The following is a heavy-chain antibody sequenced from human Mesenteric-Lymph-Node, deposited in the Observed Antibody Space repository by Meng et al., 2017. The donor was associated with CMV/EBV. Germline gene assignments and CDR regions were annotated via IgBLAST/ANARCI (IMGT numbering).Heavy chain of an antibody. Sequence: KVSCKASRSTFTDYYIHWVRQAPGQGLEWMGIINPGSGSSRYAQKFQGRVTMTRDTSTSTVYMELSSLRSEDTAVYFCARKRRDFDFWGQGTLVTVSS. CDR1: RSTFTDYY. CDR2: INPGSGSS. J-gene: IGHJ4*02. CDR3: ARKRRDFDF. V-gene: IGHV1-46*01.